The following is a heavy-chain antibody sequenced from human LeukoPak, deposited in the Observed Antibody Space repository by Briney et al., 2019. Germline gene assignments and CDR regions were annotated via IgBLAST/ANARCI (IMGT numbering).Heavy chain of an antibody. CDR1: GGSISSYY. CDR3: ARFSTTGLFDY. D-gene: IGHD1-1*01. CDR2: IYYSGST. V-gene: IGHV4-59*01. J-gene: IGHJ4*02. Sequence: SETLSLTCTVSGGSISSYYWSWIRQPPGQGLEWIGYIYYSGSTNYNPSLKSRVTISVDTSKNQFSLKLSSVTAADTAVYYCARFSTTGLFDYWGQGTLVTVSS.